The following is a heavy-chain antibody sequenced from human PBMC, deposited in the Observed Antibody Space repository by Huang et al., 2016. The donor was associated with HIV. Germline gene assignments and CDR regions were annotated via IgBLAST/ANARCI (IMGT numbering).Heavy chain of an antibody. CDR3: ARGLQGYSIGYYYFDS. Sequence: QVQLMQSGAEVKKPGASVKVSCKASGHTFSNNDINWTRQATGQGREGRGWMNPNSGNHGYAQKCRGRVTFTKDTSKTTAYMELSSLTSEDTAVYYCARGLQGYSIGYYYFDSWGQGTLITVSS. CDR1: GHTFSNND. V-gene: IGHV1-8*03. D-gene: IGHD3-22*01. CDR2: MNPNSGNH. J-gene: IGHJ4*02.